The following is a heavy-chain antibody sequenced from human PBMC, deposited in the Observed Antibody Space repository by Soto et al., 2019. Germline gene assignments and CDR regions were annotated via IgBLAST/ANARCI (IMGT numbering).Heavy chain of an antibody. J-gene: IGHJ5*02. V-gene: IGHV4-59*12. CDR2: INYSGST. CDR3: ASMSYYGSGSYWSHNWFDP. CDR1: GGSISSYY. D-gene: IGHD3-10*01. Sequence: SETLSLTCTVSGGSISSYYWSWIRQPPGKGLEWIGEINYSGSTNYNPSLKSRVTISVDTSKNQFSLKLSSVTAADTAVYYCASMSYYGSGSYWSHNWFDPWGQGTLVTVSS.